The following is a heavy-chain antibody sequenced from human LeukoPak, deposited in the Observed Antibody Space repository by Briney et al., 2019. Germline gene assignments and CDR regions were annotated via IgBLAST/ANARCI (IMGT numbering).Heavy chain of an antibody. CDR1: GGSVNSGSYY. D-gene: IGHD3-22*01. J-gene: IGHJ4*02. CDR2: IYYSGST. CDR3: ARDVSLDYYDSSGYTRMYYFDY. Sequence: SETLSLTCTVSGGSVNSGSYYWSWIRQPPGKGLEWIGYIYYSGSTNYNPSLKSRVTISVDTSKNQFSLKLSSVTAADMAVYYCARDVSLDYYDSSGYTRMYYFDYWGQGTLVTVSS. V-gene: IGHV4-61*01.